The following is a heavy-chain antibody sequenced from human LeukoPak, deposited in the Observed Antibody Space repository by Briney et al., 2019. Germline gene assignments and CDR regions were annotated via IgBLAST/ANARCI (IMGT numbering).Heavy chain of an antibody. Sequence: PGGSLRLSCAASGFTFSSYWMSWVRQAPGKGLEWVANIKQDGSEKYYVDSVKGRFTISRDNAKNSLYLQMNSLRAEDTAVYYCARDLSSWYDPWDYRGQGTLVTVSS. CDR1: GFTFSSYW. J-gene: IGHJ4*02. V-gene: IGHV3-7*01. CDR2: IKQDGSEK. CDR3: ARDLSSWYDPWDY. D-gene: IGHD6-13*01.